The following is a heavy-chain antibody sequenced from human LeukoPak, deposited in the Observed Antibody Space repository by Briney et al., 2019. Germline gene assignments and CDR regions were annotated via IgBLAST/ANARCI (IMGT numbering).Heavy chain of an antibody. D-gene: IGHD5-18*01. CDR3: AKGNSALAPQVLDY. Sequence: GGSLRLSCAASGFTFNTYVMSWVRQAPGKGLEWVSSVSGRGGITYNAASVKGRFTISRDNSKNTLFFQMNSLRAEDTAVYYCAKGNSALAPQVLDYWGQGTLVTVSS. CDR1: GFTFNTYV. V-gene: IGHV3-23*01. CDR2: VSGRGGIT. J-gene: IGHJ4*02.